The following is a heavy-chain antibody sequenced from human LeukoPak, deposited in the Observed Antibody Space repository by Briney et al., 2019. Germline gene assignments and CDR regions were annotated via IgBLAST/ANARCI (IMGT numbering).Heavy chain of an antibody. CDR1: GYTFTSYG. CDR2: ISAYNGNT. D-gene: IGHD2-2*01. J-gene: IGHJ4*02. CDR3: ARDGVGYCSSTSCYLGY. Sequence: ASVKVSCKASGYTFTSYGISWVRQAPGQVLEWMGWISAYNGNTNYAQELQGRVTMTTDTSTSTAYMELRSLRSDDTAVYYCARDGVGYCSSTSCYLGYWGQGTLVTVSS. V-gene: IGHV1-18*01.